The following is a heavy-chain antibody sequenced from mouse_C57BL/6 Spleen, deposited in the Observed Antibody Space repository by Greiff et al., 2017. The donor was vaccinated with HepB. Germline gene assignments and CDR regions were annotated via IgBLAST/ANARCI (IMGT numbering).Heavy chain of an antibody. D-gene: IGHD2-3*01. J-gene: IGHJ1*03. CDR3: ARGGLLDWYFDV. Sequence: EVKLVESGGGLVKPGGSLKLSCAASGFTFSDSGMHWVRQAPEKGLEWVAYISSGSSTIYYADTVKGRFTISRDNAKNTLFLQMTSLRSEDTAMYDCARGGLLDWYFDVWGTGTTVTVSS. CDR1: GFTFSDSG. CDR2: ISSGSSTI. V-gene: IGHV5-17*01.